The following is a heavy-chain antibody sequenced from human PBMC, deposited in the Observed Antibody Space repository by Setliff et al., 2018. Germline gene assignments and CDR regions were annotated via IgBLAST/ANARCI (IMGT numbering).Heavy chain of an antibody. Sequence: SETLSLTCTVSGGFIRDYYWNWIRQSPGKGLEWIGYIYYRGTTNYNSSLKSRVTTSIDMSKNQFSLKLSSATAADTVVYFCAAVGIDAGGGWFDPWGHGIPVTVSS. CDR2: IYYRGTT. CDR1: GGFIRDYY. D-gene: IGHD1-26*01. V-gene: IGHV4-59*01. J-gene: IGHJ5*02. CDR3: AAVGIDAGGGWFDP.